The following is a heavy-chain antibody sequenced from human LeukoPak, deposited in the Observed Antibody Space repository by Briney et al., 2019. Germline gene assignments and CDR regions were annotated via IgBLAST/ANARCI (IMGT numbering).Heavy chain of an antibody. J-gene: IGHJ3*02. Sequence: KSSETLSLTCTVSGGSISSYYWSWIRQPAGKGLEWIGRIYTSGSTTYNPSLKSRVTMSVDTSKSQFSLNLMSVTVADTAVYYCARAEGLLMYQYAFDIWGQGTMVTVSS. CDR1: GGSISSYY. CDR2: IYTSGST. CDR3: ARAEGLLMYQYAFDI. D-gene: IGHD3-3*01. V-gene: IGHV4-4*07.